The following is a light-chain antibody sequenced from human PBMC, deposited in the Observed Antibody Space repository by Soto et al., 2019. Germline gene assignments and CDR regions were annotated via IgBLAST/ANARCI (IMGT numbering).Light chain of an antibody. Sequence: GDRVTITCRASQSINSWLSWYQQSPGKAPKLRIYHASTLEGGVPSRFSGSGSGTEFTLTISSLQPDDFATYYCQEYVYYSTFGGGTKVEIK. J-gene: IGKJ4*01. CDR3: QEYVYYST. V-gene: IGKV1-5*01. CDR1: QSINSW. CDR2: HAS.